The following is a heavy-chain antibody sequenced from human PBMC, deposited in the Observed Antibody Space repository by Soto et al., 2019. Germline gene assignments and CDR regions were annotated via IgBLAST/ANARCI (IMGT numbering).Heavy chain of an antibody. D-gene: IGHD3-22*01. Sequence: QVQLVESGGGVVQPGRSLRLSCAASGFTFSSYGMHWVRQAPGKGLEWVAVISYDGSNKYYADSVKGRFTISRDNSKNTLYLQLNSLRAEDTAVYYCAKDSYDSSGYYYCSFDYWGQGTLVTVSS. J-gene: IGHJ4*02. CDR2: ISYDGSNK. CDR1: GFTFSSYG. V-gene: IGHV3-30*18. CDR3: AKDSYDSSGYYYCSFDY.